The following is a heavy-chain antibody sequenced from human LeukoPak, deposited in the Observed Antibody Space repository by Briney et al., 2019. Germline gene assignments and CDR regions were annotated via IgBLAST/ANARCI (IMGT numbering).Heavy chain of an antibody. Sequence: ASVKVSCQVSGYTLTDLSLHWVRQTPGRGLDWMGGFDPEDGETIYAQTFQGRDTMTEDTSTDTAYMELSSLRSEDTAVYYCATPSEDAFDTWGQGTMVTVSS. J-gene: IGHJ3*02. V-gene: IGHV1-24*01. CDR3: ATPSEDAFDT. CDR2: FDPEDGET. CDR1: GYTLTDLS.